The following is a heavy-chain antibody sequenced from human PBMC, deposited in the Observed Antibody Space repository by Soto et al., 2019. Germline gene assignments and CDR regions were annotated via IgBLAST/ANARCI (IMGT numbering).Heavy chain of an antibody. CDR1: GFTFSSYG. CDR3: ARDTVVVAATISGMDV. D-gene: IGHD2-15*01. Sequence: WSLRLSCAASGFTFSSYGMHWVRQAPGKGLEWVAVIRYDGSNKYYADSVKGRFTISRDNSKNTLYLQMNSLRAEDTAVYYCARDTVVVAATISGMDVWGQGTTVTVSS. CDR2: IRYDGSNK. V-gene: IGHV3-33*01. J-gene: IGHJ6*02.